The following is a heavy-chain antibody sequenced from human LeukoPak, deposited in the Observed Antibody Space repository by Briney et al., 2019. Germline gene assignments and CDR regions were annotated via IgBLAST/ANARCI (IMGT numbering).Heavy chain of an antibody. CDR2: ISWNSGSI. D-gene: IGHD2-15*01. CDR3: AKDAVAATPSSWSDP. V-gene: IGHV3-9*01. J-gene: IGHJ5*02. Sequence: GGSLRLSCAASGFTFDDYAMHWVRQAPGKGLEWVSGISWNSGSIGYADSVKGRFTISRDNAKNSLYLQMNSLRAEDTALYYCAKDAVAATPSSWSDPWGQGTLVTVSS. CDR1: GFTFDDYA.